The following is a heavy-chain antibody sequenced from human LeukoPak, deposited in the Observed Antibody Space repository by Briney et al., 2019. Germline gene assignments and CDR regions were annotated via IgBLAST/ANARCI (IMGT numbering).Heavy chain of an antibody. J-gene: IGHJ4*02. CDR1: GGSISSGGYS. CDR2: IYHSGST. V-gene: IGHV4-30-2*01. CDR3: ARTGHYYGSGSYYNPPYYFDY. Sequence: SETLSLTCAVSGGSISSGGYSWSWIRQPPGKGLEWIGYIYHSGSTYYNPSLKSRVTISVDRSKNQFSLKLSSVTAADTAVYYCARTGHYYGSGSYYNPPYYFDYWGQGTPVTVSS. D-gene: IGHD3-10*01.